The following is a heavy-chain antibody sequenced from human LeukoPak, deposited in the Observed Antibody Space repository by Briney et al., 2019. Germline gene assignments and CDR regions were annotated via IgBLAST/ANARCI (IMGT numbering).Heavy chain of an antibody. CDR2: ISGTSSNI. J-gene: IGHJ4*02. V-gene: IGHV3-48*02. Sequence: PGGSLRLSCTASGFTFISLSMNWVRQAPGKGLEWISYISGTSSNIYYADSVKGRFTISRDNAKNSLYLQMNSLRDEDTAVYYCARKGDYHDYWGQGTLVTVSS. CDR1: GFTFISLS. CDR3: ARKGDYHDY.